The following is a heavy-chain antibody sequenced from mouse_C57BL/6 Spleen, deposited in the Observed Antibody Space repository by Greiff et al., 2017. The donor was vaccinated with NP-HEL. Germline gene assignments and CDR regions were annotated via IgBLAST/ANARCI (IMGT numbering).Heavy chain of an antibody. J-gene: IGHJ2*01. D-gene: IGHD2-3*01. CDR3: ARLRGYYPFFDY. CDR1: GFTFSSYA. V-gene: IGHV5-4*01. CDR2: ISDGGSYT. Sequence: EVQRVESGGGLVKPGGSLKLSCAASGFTFSSYAMSWVRQTPEKRLEWVATISDGGSYTYYPDNVKGRFTLSRDNTKNNLYLQMSHLKSEDAAMYYCARLRGYYPFFDYWGKGTTLTVSS.